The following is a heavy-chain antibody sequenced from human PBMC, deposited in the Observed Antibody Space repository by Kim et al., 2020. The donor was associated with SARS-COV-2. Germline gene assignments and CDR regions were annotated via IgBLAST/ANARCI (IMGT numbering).Heavy chain of an antibody. Sequence: GGSLRLSCAASGFTFSSYAMSWVRQAPGKGLEWVSVIYSGGSSTYYADSVKGRFTISRDNSKNTLYLQMNSLRAEDTAVYYCAKVGRGIAARPWFDPWGQGTLVTVSS. V-gene: IGHV3-23*03. CDR3: AKVGRGIAARPWFDP. CDR2: IYSGGSST. J-gene: IGHJ5*02. CDR1: GFTFSSYA. D-gene: IGHD6-6*01.